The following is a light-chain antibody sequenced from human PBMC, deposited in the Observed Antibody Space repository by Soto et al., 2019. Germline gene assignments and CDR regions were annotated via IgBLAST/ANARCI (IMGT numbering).Light chain of an antibody. CDR1: QSISTS. J-gene: IGKJ2*01. Sequence: DIQMTQSPSSLSASVGDRVTIACRASQSISTSLNWYQQNPGKAPKLLIYVASSLQSGVPSRFSGSGSGTDFTLTISSLQPEGFATYFCQQSYSTPYTFGPGTKLEIK. CDR2: VAS. V-gene: IGKV1-39*01. CDR3: QQSYSTPYT.